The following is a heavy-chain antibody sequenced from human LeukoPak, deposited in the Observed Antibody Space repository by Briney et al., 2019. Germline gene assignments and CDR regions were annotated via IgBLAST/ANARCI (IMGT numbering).Heavy chain of an antibody. D-gene: IGHD6-13*01. V-gene: IGHV4-39*07. J-gene: IGHJ4*02. CDR2: IYYSGST. CDR1: GGSISSSSYY. CDR3: ARGPRGTAAAGTVDY. Sequence: PSETLSLTCTVSGGSISSSSYYWGWIRQPPGKGLEWIGSIYYSGSTYYNPSLKSRVTISVDTSKNQFSLKLSSVTAADTAVYYCARGPRGTAAAGTVDYWGQGTLVTVSS.